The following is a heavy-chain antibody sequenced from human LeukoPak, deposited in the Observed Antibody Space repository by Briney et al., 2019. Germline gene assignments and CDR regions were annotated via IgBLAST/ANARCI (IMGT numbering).Heavy chain of an antibody. D-gene: IGHD4-17*01. V-gene: IGHV4-59*01. CDR2: IYYNGST. Sequence: PSETLPLTCAVSGYPISSYYWSWVRQPPGRGLEWIGYIYYNGSTNYNPSLKSRLSISVNTAKNQFSLKLSSVTAADAAVYDCARDDGDYEHSLDYWGQGTLVTVSS. J-gene: IGHJ4*02. CDR3: ARDDGDYEHSLDY. CDR1: GYPISSYY.